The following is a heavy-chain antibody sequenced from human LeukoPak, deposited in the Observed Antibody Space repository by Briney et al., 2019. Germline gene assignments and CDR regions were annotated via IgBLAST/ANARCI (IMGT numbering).Heavy chain of an antibody. CDR3: ARAGLTGSKVAFGV. CDR1: GYTFTDYP. J-gene: IGHJ3*01. V-gene: IGHV7-4-1*02. Sequence: GASVKVSCKASGYTFTDYPMNWVRQAPGQGLEWVGWINTDTGNPTYAQGFTGHYVFSLDTSVSTAYLQIISLKAEDTAVYYCARAGLTGSKVAFGVWGQGTMVTVSS. CDR2: INTDTGNP. D-gene: IGHD1-20*01.